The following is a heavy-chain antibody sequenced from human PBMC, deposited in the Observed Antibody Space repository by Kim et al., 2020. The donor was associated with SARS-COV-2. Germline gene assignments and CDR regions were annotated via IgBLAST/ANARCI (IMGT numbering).Heavy chain of an antibody. CDR2: IYHSGST. D-gene: IGHD6-19*01. CDR3: ARYEVAGLFDY. Sequence: SETLSLTCTVSGYSISSGYYWGWIRQPPGKGLEWIGSIYHSGSTYYNPSLKSRVTISVDTSKNQFSLKLSSVTAADTAVYYCARYEVAGLFDYWGQGTLV. CDR1: GYSISSGYY. V-gene: IGHV4-38-2*02. J-gene: IGHJ4*02.